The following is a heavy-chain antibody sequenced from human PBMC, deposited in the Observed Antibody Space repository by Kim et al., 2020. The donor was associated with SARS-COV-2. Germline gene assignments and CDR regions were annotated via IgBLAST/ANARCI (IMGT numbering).Heavy chain of an antibody. V-gene: IGHV3-23*01. D-gene: IGHD3-22*01. Sequence: GRFTISRDNSKNTLYLQMNSLRAEDTAVYYCAKDLYYYDSSGYLGPLFDYWGQGTLVTVSS. CDR3: AKDLYYYDSSGYLGPLFDY. J-gene: IGHJ4*02.